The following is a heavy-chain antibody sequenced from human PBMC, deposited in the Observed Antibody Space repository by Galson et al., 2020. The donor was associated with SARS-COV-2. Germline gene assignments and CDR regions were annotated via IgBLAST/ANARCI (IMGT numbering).Heavy chain of an antibody. D-gene: IGHD3-22*01. J-gene: IGHJ1*01. CDR1: GFTFSSYS. Sequence: GGSLRLSCAASGFTFSSYSMNWVRQAPGKGLEWVSSISSSSSYIYYADSVKGRFTISRDNAKNSLYLQMNSLRAEDTAVYYCARAPREYYDSSGYLNREVYFQHWGQGTLVTVSS. CDR2: ISSSSSYI. CDR3: ARAPREYYDSSGYLNREVYFQH. V-gene: IGHV3-21*01.